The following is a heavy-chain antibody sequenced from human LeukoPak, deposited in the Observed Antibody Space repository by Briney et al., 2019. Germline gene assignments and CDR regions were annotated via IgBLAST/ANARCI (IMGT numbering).Heavy chain of an antibody. J-gene: IGHJ5*02. V-gene: IGHV4-28*01. CDR3: ASVAGSP. CDR2: IYYSGST. Sequence: SETLSLTCAVSGYSISSRNWWGWIRQSPGKGLEWIGYIYYSGSTYYNPSLKSRVTISVDTSKNQFSLKLSSVTAADTAVYYCASVAGSPWGQGTLVTVSS. D-gene: IGHD6-19*01. CDR1: GYSISSRNW.